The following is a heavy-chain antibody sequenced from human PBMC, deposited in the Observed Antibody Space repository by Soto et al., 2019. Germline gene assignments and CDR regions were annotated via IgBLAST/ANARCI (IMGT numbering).Heavy chain of an antibody. CDR1: GFTFTNYL. V-gene: IGHV5-51*01. CDR2: IYPADSDT. Sequence: PEDSLKISCETSGFTFTNYLIVWVRQVPGKGLEWMGLIYPADSDTRYNPSFQGQVTISADTSTNTAFLHWSSLSASDSATYFRARTGRSGLRWLDFFDPWGQGTLVTVSS. CDR3: ARTGRSGLRWLDFFDP. D-gene: IGHD4-17*01. J-gene: IGHJ5*02.